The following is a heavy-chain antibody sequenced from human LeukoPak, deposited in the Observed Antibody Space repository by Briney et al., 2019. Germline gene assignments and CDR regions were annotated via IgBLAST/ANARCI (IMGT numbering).Heavy chain of an antibody. V-gene: IGHV3-74*01. D-gene: IGHD5-18*01. J-gene: IGHJ4*02. Sequence: PGGPQRLSCVASGFTFSSYWMYWIRQAPGRGLEWVSRINTDGSGAAYADSVKGRFTISRDNAKNTLYLQMSGLRVEDTAVYYCADVDTAMALGYWGQGTLVTVSS. CDR3: ADVDTAMALGY. CDR1: GFTFSSYW. CDR2: INTDGSGA.